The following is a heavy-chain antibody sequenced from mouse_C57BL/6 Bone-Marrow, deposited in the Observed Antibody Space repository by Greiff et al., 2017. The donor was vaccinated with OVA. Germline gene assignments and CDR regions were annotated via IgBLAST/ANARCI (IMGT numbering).Heavy chain of an antibody. CDR1: GFSFNTYA. CDR3: KFITTVVEDYYYAMDY. CDR2: IRSKSNNYAT. D-gene: IGHD1-1*01. V-gene: IGHV10-1*01. J-gene: IGHJ4*01. Sequence: EVQLQESGGGLVQPKGSLKLSCAASGFSFNTYAMNWVRQAPGKGLEWVARIRSKSNNYATYYADSVKDRFTISRDDSESMLYLQMNNLKTEDTAMYYCKFITTVVEDYYYAMDYWGQGTSVTVSS.